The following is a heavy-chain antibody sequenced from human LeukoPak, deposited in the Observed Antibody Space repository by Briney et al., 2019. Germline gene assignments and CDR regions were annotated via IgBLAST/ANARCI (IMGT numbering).Heavy chain of an antibody. V-gene: IGHV4-34*01. J-gene: IGHJ4*02. D-gene: IGHD3-22*01. CDR2: INHSGYT. CDR3: SRQVVGNDY. Sequence: SETLSLTCAVYGESSFSSYYWSWIRQTPGGALEWIGEINHSGYTNYNPSLKSRVTLSMDTSKNQFSLRLNSVTAADTAVYYCSRQVVGNDYWGQGTLVTVSS. CDR1: GESSFSSYY.